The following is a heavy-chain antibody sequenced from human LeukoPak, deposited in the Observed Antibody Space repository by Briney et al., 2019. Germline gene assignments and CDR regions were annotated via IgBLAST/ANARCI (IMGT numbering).Heavy chain of an antibody. CDR1: GSSISSGYY. V-gene: IGHV4-38-2*02. D-gene: IGHD2-8*01. CDR2: IYHSGST. J-gene: IGHJ5*02. CDR3: ARVMSRDWFDP. Sequence: SETLSLTCTVSGSSISSGYYWGWIRQPPGKGLEWIGYIYHSGSTYYNPSLKSRVTISVDRSKNQFSLKLSSVTAADTAVYYCARVMSRDWFDPWGQGTLVTVSS.